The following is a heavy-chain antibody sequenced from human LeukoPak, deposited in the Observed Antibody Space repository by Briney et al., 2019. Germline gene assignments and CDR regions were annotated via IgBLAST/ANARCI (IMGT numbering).Heavy chain of an antibody. J-gene: IGHJ4*02. Sequence: GGSLRLSCAASGFTFSSYWMSWVRQAPGKGLEWVANIKQDGSEKYYVDSVKGRFTISRDNAKNSLYLQMNGLRAEDTAVYYCARDGPTLYYDFWSGYYPSFDYWGQGTLVTVSS. CDR1: GFTFSSYW. CDR2: IKQDGSEK. CDR3: ARDGPTLYYDFWSGYYPSFDY. D-gene: IGHD3-3*01. V-gene: IGHV3-7*05.